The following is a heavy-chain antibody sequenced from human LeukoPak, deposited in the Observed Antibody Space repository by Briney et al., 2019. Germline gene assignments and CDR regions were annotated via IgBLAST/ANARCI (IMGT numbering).Heavy chain of an antibody. CDR2: ISAYNGNT. Sequence: ASVVSCKASGYTFTSYGISWVRQAPGQGLEWMGWISAYNGNTNYAQKLQGRVTMNTDTSTSTAYMELRSLRSDDTAVYYCARSRLNRAVAGYYFDYWGQGTLVTASS. D-gene: IGHD6-19*01. V-gene: IGHV1-18*04. CDR3: ARSRLNRAVAGYYFDY. J-gene: IGHJ4*02. CDR1: GYTFTSYG.